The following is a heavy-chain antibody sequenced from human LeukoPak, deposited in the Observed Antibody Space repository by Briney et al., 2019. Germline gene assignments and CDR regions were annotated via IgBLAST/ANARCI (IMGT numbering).Heavy chain of an antibody. CDR2: IWYDGSNK. D-gene: IGHD1-1*01. CDR3: ARDNVEIDPFDI. V-gene: IGHV3-33*01. CDR1: GFTFSSYG. Sequence: GGSLRLSCAASGFTFSSYGLHWVRQAPGQGLEWVAVIWYDGSNKYYADSVKGRFTISRDNSKNTLYLQMNSLRAEDTAVYYCARDNVEIDPFDIWGQGTMVTVSS. J-gene: IGHJ3*02.